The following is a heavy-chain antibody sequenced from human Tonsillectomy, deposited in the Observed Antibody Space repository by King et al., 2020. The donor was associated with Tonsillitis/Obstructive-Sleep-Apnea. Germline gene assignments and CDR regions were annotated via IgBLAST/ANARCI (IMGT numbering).Heavy chain of an antibody. J-gene: IGHJ4*02. D-gene: IGHD3-3*01. CDR3: ARLSLDFWSAYYNNPIDY. V-gene: IGHV4-34*01. CDR2: INHSGSS. Sequence: VQLQQWGAGLLKPSETLSLTCAVYGGSFSAYYWSWIRQPPGKGLEWIGEINHSGSSNYNPSPKSRVTISVDTSKNQFSLKLSSVTAADTAVYYCARLSLDFWSAYYNNPIDYWGQGTLVTVSS. CDR1: GGSFSAYY.